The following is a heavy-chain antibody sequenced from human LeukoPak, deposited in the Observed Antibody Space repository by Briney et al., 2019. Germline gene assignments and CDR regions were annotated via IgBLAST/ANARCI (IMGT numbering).Heavy chain of an antibody. V-gene: IGHV4-34*01. J-gene: IGHJ6*02. CDR2: INHSGST. CDR1: GGSFSGYY. Sequence: SETLSLTCAVYGGSFSGYYWSWIRQPPGKGLEWIGEINHSGSTNYNPSLKSRVTISVDTSKNQFSLKLSSVTAADTAVYYCARLEDRYYYYGMDVWGQGTTVTVSS. D-gene: IGHD2-15*01. CDR3: ARLEDRYYYYGMDV.